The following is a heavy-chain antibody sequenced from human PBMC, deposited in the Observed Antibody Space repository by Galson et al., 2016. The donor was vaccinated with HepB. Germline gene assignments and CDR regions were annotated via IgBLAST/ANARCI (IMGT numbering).Heavy chain of an antibody. J-gene: IGHJ4*02. CDR2: IYYSGST. V-gene: IGHV4-39*07. Sequence: LSLTCTVSGGSISGSPYYWGWIRQPPGKGLEWIGSIYYSGSTYYNPSLKSRVTISLDMSKNQFSLNLNSVSAADTAMYYCATDPHFWGQGTLVTVSS. CDR3: ATDPHF. CDR1: GGSISGSPYY.